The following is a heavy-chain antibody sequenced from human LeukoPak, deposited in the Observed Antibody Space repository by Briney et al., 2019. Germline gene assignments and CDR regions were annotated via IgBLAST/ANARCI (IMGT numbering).Heavy chain of an antibody. J-gene: IGHJ6*03. D-gene: IGHD3-3*01. CDR1: GGTFSNYG. Sequence: SVKVSCKASGGTFSNYGISWVRQAPGQGLEWMGGIIPLFGTANYAQKFQGRVTITADESTSTVYMEVSSLRSEDTAVYYCARDVYDFWSGFSIENYYYYMDVWRKGTAVTVSS. CDR3: ARDVYDFWSGFSIENYYYYMDV. CDR2: IIPLFGTA. V-gene: IGHV1-69*13.